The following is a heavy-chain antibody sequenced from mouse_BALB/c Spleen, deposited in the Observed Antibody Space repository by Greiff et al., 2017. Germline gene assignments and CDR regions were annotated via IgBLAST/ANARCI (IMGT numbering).Heavy chain of an antibody. D-gene: IGHD1-1*01. CDR2: IDPANGNT. J-gene: IGHJ4*01. Sequence: VQLKQSGAELVKPGASVKLSCTASGFNIKDTYMHWVKQRPEQGLEWIGRIDPANGNTKYDPKFQGKATITADTSSNTAYLQLSSLTSEDTAVYYCARGGGSSYYYAMDYWGQGTSVTVSS. CDR1: GFNIKDTY. CDR3: ARGGGSSYYYAMDY. V-gene: IGHV14-3*02.